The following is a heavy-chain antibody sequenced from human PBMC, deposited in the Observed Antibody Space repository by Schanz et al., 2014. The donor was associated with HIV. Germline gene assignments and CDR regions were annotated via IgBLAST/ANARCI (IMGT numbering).Heavy chain of an antibody. V-gene: IGHV3-30*03. J-gene: IGHJ4*02. CDR2: ISYDGSKK. D-gene: IGHD3-10*01. CDR1: GFTFSTFG. Sequence: QVQLVESGGGVVQPGRSLRLSCTASGFTFSTFGMHWVRQAPGKGLECVAVISYDGSKKYYADSVKGRFTISRDNSKNTLFLQMNSLRAEDTAVYYCARDSGPGSYWGQGTLVTVSS. CDR3: ARDSGPGSY.